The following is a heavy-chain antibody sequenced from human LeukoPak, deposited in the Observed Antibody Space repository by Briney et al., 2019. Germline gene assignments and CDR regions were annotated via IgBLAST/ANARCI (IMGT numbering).Heavy chain of an antibody. V-gene: IGHV3-23*01. D-gene: IGHD3-22*01. CDR3: AKATSIGYSYFDY. CDR1: GFAFSSYG. Sequence: GGSLRLSCAASGFAFSSYGMSWVRQAPGNGLDWVSGISGSGGTTHYADSVKGRFTISRDNSKNTLFLQMNSLRAEDTAGFYCAKATSIGYSYFDYWGQGTLVTVSS. CDR2: ISGSGGTT. J-gene: IGHJ4*02.